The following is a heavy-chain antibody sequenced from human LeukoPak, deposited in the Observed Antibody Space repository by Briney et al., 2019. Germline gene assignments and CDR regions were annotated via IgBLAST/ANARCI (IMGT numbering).Heavy chain of an antibody. J-gene: IGHJ6*03. Sequence: GGSLRLSCAVSGFTFSSYWMTWVRQAPGKGLEWVANIQQDGSEKYYADSVKGRFTISRDNAKNSQYLQMNRLRPEDTAVYFCARGPPTLTYYYYYMDVWGKGTTVTVSS. D-gene: IGHD1-14*01. CDR2: IQQDGSEK. CDR1: GFTFSSYW. CDR3: ARGPPTLTYYYYYMDV. V-gene: IGHV3-7*01.